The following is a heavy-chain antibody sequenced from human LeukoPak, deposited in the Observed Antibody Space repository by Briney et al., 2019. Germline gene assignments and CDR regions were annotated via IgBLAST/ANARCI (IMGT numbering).Heavy chain of an antibody. Sequence: PGGSLRLSCAASGFTFSSYTMSWVRQAQGLEWVSSIRGNGGNRYYADSVKGRFTISRDNSKNTLYLQLNSLRAEDTAVYYCAKVGYYDSSGYVRRPFDYWGQGTLVTVSS. D-gene: IGHD3-22*01. CDR3: AKVGYYDSSGYVRRPFDY. CDR2: IRGNGGNR. J-gene: IGHJ4*02. CDR1: GFTFSSYT. V-gene: IGHV3-23*01.